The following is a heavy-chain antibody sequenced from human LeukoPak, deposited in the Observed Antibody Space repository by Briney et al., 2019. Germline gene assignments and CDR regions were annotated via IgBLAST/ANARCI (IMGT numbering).Heavy chain of an antibody. D-gene: IGHD6-25*01. CDR3: ARDGGQNSDALDI. Sequence: PGGSLRLSCAASGFSFSTYEFHWVRHAPGKGLEWVSYISASGQTIYYVDSVKGRFTISRDNAKNSLYLQMNSLRAEDTAVYYCARDGGQNSDALDIWGQGTMVTVSS. V-gene: IGHV3-48*03. CDR2: ISASGQTI. J-gene: IGHJ3*02. CDR1: GFSFSTYE.